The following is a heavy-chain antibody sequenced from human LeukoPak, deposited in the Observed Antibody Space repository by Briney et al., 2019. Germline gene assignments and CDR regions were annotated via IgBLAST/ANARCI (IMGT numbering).Heavy chain of an antibody. Sequence: GSLRLSCAASGFTFSSYAMRWVRQAPGKGLEWVSAISGSGGSTYYADSVKGRFTISRDNSKNTLYLQMNSLRAEDTAVYYCAKIDFWSGYSYFDYWGQGTLVTVSS. V-gene: IGHV3-23*01. CDR2: ISGSGGST. CDR1: GFTFSSYA. CDR3: AKIDFWSGYSYFDY. D-gene: IGHD3-3*01. J-gene: IGHJ4*02.